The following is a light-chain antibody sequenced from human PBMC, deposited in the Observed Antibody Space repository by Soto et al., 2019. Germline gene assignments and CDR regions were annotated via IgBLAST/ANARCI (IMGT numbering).Light chain of an antibody. V-gene: IGKV1-5*03. J-gene: IGKJ1*01. CDR3: QQYYDYSWT. CDR2: KAS. Sequence: DVQMTQSPSTLSASVGERVTITCRASQSIGDWLAWFQQKPGRAPKLLIYKASSLESGVPSTFSGSASGTEFTLTISSLQPDDFATYYCQQYYDYSWTFGQGTKVDIK. CDR1: QSIGDW.